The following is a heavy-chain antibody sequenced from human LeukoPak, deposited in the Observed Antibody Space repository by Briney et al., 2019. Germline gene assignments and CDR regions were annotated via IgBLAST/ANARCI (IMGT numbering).Heavy chain of an antibody. CDR3: ASKWFGELLSDY. D-gene: IGHD3-10*01. Sequence: GGSLRLSCAASGFTFSSYAMSWVRQAPGKGLEWVSAISGSGGSTYYADSVKGRFTISRDNSKNTLYLQMNSLRAEDTAVYYCASKWFGELLSDYWGQGNLVTVSS. V-gene: IGHV3-23*01. CDR2: ISGSGGST. J-gene: IGHJ4*02. CDR1: GFTFSSYA.